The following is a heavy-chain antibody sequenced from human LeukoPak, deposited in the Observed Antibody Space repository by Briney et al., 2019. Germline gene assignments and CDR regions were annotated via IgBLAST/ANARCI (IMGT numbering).Heavy chain of an antibody. Sequence: GGSLRLFCAASGFTFEDYAMHWVRQAPGKGLEGGSGISWNSGSIGYADSVKGRFTISRDNAKNSLYLQMNSLRAEDTALYYCAKAWLLEDYFDYWGQGTLVTVSS. D-gene: IGHD3-9*01. CDR1: GFTFEDYA. CDR2: ISWNSGSI. CDR3: AKAWLLEDYFDY. J-gene: IGHJ4*02. V-gene: IGHV3-9*01.